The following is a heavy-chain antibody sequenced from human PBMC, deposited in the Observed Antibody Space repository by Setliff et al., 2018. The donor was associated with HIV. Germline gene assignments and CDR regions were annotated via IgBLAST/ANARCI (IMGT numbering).Heavy chain of an antibody. J-gene: IGHJ4*02. V-gene: IGHV3-66*01. CDR2: IQNHGTT. Sequence: GGSLRLSCAASGFTFSSYSMNWVRQAPGKGLEWVSGIQNHGTTYYADSVKSRFSVSRDMSRNILYLQMHDLSAEDSALYYCARETGQFLLWGPGTLVTVSS. CDR1: GFTFSSYS. CDR3: ARETGQFLL. D-gene: IGHD2-21*01.